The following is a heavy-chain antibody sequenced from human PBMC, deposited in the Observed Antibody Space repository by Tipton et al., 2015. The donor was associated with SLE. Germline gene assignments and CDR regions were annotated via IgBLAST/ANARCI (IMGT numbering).Heavy chain of an antibody. D-gene: IGHD4/OR15-4a*01. CDR2: INHSGST. Sequence: TLSLTCTVSGGSISSGSYYWSWIRQPAGKGLEWIGEINHSGSTNYNPSLKSRVTISVDTSKNQFSLKLSSVTAADTAVYYCASFVLNTAWFDPWGQGTLFTVSS. V-gene: IGHV4-61*09. CDR1: GGSISSGSYY. CDR3: ASFVLNTAWFDP. J-gene: IGHJ5*02.